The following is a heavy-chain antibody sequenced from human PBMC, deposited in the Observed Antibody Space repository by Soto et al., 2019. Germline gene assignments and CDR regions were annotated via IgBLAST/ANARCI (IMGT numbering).Heavy chain of an antibody. J-gene: IGHJ4*02. V-gene: IGHV3-23*01. CDR2: ISGSGDST. Sequence: EVQLLESGGGLVQPGGSLRLSCAASGFTFSSYAMRWVRQAAVKGLEWVSAISGSGDSTYYADSVKGRFTISRDNSKNTLYLQMISLRDEDAAVYYCARWGSGCYYDYWGQGTLVTVSS. D-gene: IGHD6-19*01. CDR1: GFTFSSYA. CDR3: ARWGSGCYYDY.